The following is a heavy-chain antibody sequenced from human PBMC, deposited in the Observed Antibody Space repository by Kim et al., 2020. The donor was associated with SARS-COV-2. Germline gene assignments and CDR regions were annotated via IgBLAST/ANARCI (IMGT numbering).Heavy chain of an antibody. Sequence: DPSLKRRVTISVDTSKNQFSLKLSSVTAADTAVYYCARESGRYPVAFDIWGQGTMVTVSS. V-gene: IGHV4-59*01. CDR3: ARESGRYPVAFDI. D-gene: IGHD3-16*02. J-gene: IGHJ3*02.